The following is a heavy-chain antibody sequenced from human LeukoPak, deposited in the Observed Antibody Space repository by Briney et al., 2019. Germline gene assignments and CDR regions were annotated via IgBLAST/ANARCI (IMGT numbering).Heavy chain of an antibody. CDR1: GFTFSSYG. Sequence: GGSLRLSCAASGFTFSSYGMHWVRQAPGKGLEWVAFIRYDGSNKYYADSVKGRFTISRDNSKNTLYLQMNSLRAEDTAVYYCAKDKGFGTGTLDYWGQGTPVTVSS. CDR3: AKDKGFGTGTLDY. CDR2: IRYDGSNK. D-gene: IGHD1-1*01. J-gene: IGHJ4*02. V-gene: IGHV3-30*02.